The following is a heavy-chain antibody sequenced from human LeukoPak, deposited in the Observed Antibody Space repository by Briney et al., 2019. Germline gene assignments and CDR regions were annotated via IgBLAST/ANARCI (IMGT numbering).Heavy chain of an antibody. Sequence: GGSLRLSCAASGFTFSSYSMNWVRQAPGKGLEWVSSISSSSSYIYYADSVKGRFTISRDNAKNSVYLQMNSLRAEDTAVYYCARGGGSGRYGLPFDHWGQGTLVTVSS. V-gene: IGHV3-21*01. CDR1: GFTFSSYS. CDR3: ARGGGSGRYGLPFDH. D-gene: IGHD6-13*01. CDR2: ISSSSSYI. J-gene: IGHJ4*02.